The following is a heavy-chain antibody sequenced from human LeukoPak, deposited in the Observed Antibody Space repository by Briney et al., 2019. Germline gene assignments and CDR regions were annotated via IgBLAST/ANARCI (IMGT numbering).Heavy chain of an antibody. J-gene: IGHJ4*02. CDR2: IWYDGSNK. CDR3: AKEYSSSWPVGIDY. CDR1: GFTFSSYG. Sequence: GRSLRLSCAASGFTFSSYGMHWVRQAPGKGLEWVAVIWYDGSNKYYADSVKGRFTISRDNSKNTPYLQMNSLRAEDTAVYYCAKEYSSSWPVGIDYWGQGTLVTVSS. D-gene: IGHD6-13*01. V-gene: IGHV3-33*06.